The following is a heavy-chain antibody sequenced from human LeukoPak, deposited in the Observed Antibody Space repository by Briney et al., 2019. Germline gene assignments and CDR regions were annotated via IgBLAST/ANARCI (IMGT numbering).Heavy chain of an antibody. CDR3: APTVTTGYYYYMDV. CDR1: GGSISSSSYC. V-gene: IGHV4-39*01. Sequence: SETLSLTCTVSGGSISSSSYCWGWIRQPPGKGLEWIGSIYYSGSTYYNPSLKSRVTISVDTSKNQFSLKLSSVTAADTAVYYCAPTVTTGYYYYMDVWGKGTTVTVSS. D-gene: IGHD4-17*01. CDR2: IYYSGST. J-gene: IGHJ6*03.